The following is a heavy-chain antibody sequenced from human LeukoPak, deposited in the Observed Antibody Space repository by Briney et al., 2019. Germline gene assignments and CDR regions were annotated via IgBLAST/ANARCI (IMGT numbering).Heavy chain of an antibody. Sequence: PGGSLRLSCAASGFTFSSYSMNWLRQAPGKGLEWVSYISSSSSTIYYADSVKGRFTISRDNAKNSLYLQMNSLRAEDTAVYYCARVGDDDFWSGYSGYYYYMDVWGKGTTVTVSS. CDR1: GFTFSSYS. CDR3: ARVGDDDFWSGYSGYYYYMDV. CDR2: ISSSSSTI. D-gene: IGHD3-3*01. V-gene: IGHV3-48*01. J-gene: IGHJ6*03.